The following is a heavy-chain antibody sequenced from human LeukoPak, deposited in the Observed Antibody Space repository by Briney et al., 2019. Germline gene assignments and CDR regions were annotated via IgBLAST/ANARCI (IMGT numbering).Heavy chain of an antibody. J-gene: IGHJ4*02. D-gene: IGHD6-19*01. CDR3: ARGRVREAVAGLDY. Sequence: PSETLSLTCAVYGGSFSGYYWSWIRQPPGKGLEWIGEINHSGSTNYNPSLKSRVTISVDTSKNQFSLKLSSVTAADTAVYYCARGRVREAVAGLDYWGQGTLVTVSS. CDR1: GGSFSGYY. V-gene: IGHV4-34*01. CDR2: INHSGST.